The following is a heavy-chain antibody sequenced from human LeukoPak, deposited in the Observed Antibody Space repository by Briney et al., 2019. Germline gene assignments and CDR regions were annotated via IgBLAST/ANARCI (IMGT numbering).Heavy chain of an antibody. CDR1: GFTFSSYA. D-gene: IGHD6-19*01. V-gene: IGHV3-23*01. Sequence: GGSLRLSCAATGFTFSSYAMSWVRQAPGKGLEWVSAISGSGGSTYYADSVKGRFTISRDNSKNTLYLQMNSLRAEDTAVYYCAKDEQWLVQYYFDYWGQGTLVTVSS. CDR2: ISGSGGST. CDR3: AKDEQWLVQYYFDY. J-gene: IGHJ4*02.